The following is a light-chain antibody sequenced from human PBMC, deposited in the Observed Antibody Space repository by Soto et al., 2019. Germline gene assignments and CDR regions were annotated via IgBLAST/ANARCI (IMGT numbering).Light chain of an antibody. V-gene: IGLV1-40*01. CDR2: GNI. CDR3: QSYDSRLSNYV. Sequence: QSVLTQPPSVSGAPGQRVTISCTGSNSNIGAGYDVHWYQQFPGTAPKLLIYGNINRPSGVPDRFSGSKSGPSASLAITGLQAEDEADYYCQSYDSRLSNYVFGGGTK. J-gene: IGLJ1*01. CDR1: NSNIGAGYD.